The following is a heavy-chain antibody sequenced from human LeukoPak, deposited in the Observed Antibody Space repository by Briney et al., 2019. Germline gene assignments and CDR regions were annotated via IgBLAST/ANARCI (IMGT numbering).Heavy chain of an antibody. CDR2: INHSGST. V-gene: IGHV4-34*01. J-gene: IGHJ4*02. D-gene: IGHD6-13*01. Sequence: SETLSLTCAVYGGSFSGYYWSWIRQPPGKGLEWIGEINHSGSTNYNPSLKSGVTISVDTSKNQFSLKLSSVTAADTAVYYCARGGRIAAAGTGYFDYWGQGTLVTVSS. CDR3: ARGGRIAAAGTGYFDY. CDR1: GGSFSGYY.